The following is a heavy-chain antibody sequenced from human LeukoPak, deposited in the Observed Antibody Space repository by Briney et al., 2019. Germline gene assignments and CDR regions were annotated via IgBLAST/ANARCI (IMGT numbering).Heavy chain of an antibody. CDR3: ARVKPYGMDV. Sequence: KPSETLSLTCAVYGGSFSGYYWSWIRQPPGKGLEWIGEINHSGSTNYNPSLKSRVTISVDTSKNQFSLKLSSVTAADTAVYYCARVKPYGMDVWGQGTTATVSS. V-gene: IGHV4-34*01. J-gene: IGHJ6*02. CDR1: GGSFSGYY. CDR2: INHSGST.